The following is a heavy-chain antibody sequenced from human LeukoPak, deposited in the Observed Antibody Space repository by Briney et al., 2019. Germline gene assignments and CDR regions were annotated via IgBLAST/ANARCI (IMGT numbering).Heavy chain of an antibody. Sequence: GGSLRLSCAASGFTFSTYALHWARQAPGKGLEWVAVLSYDGRNKYYADSVKGRFTISRDDSKNTLYLQMKNLRAGDTAVYYCAKDGAWLRFDDWGQGILVTVSS. CDR3: AKDGAWLRFDD. CDR2: LSYDGRNK. V-gene: IGHV3-30*04. CDR1: GFTFSTYA. J-gene: IGHJ4*02. D-gene: IGHD5-12*01.